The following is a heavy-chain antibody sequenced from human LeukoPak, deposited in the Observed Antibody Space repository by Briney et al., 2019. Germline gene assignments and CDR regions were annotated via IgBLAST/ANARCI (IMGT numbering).Heavy chain of an antibody. CDR1: GFTFSDYY. J-gene: IGHJ6*02. CDR2: ISSSDSTI. D-gene: IGHD3-10*01. CDR3: ARDTYYYGSGSFYYYYYGMDV. Sequence: GGSLRLSCVASGFTFSDYYMTWIRQAPGKGLEWVSYISSSDSTIYYADSVKGRFTISRDNAKNLLYLQMNSLRAEDTAVYYCARDTYYYGSGSFYYYYYGMDVWGQGTTVTVSS. V-gene: IGHV3-11*01.